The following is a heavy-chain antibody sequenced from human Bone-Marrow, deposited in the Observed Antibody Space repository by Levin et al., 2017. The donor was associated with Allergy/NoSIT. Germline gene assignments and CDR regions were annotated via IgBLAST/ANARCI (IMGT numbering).Heavy chain of an antibody. CDR1: GYTFIGYY. CDR3: AISYGDYSLLNF. V-gene: IGHV1-2*06. D-gene: IGHD4-17*01. J-gene: IGHJ4*02. Sequence: PQASVKVSCKASGYTFIGYYIHWVRQAPGQGLEWLGRIHPNTGDTKFAQKFQGRVTMTRDTSISTGYVELTRLTSDDSAVYYCAISYGDYSLLNFWGQGTLVTVSS. CDR2: IHPNTGDT.